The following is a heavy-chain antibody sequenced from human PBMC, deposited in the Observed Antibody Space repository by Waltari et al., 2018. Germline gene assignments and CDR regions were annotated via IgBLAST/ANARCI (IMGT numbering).Heavy chain of an antibody. Sequence: QLQLQESGPGLVKPSETLSLTCTVSGGSISRSSYYWGWTRQPPGKGLEWIGRIYYSGSTYYNPSLKSRVTISVDTSKNQFSLKLSSVTAADTAVYYCARHRIAVADFDYWGQGTLVTVSS. V-gene: IGHV4-39*01. D-gene: IGHD6-19*01. J-gene: IGHJ4*02. CDR2: IYYSGST. CDR3: ARHRIAVADFDY. CDR1: GGSISRSSYY.